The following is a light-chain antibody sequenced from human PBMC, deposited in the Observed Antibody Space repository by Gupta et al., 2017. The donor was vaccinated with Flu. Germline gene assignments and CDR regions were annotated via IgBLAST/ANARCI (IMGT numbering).Light chain of an antibody. CDR1: SSDVGSYNL. CDR2: EGS. CDR3: CSYAGSSTPVV. V-gene: IGLV2-23*01. J-gene: IGLJ2*01. Sequence: SALTHPAPVHESAGQANTISCTVTSSDVGSYNLVTWYQQHPGKNPELMIYEGSKRPSGVSNRFSGSKSGNTASLTISELQAEDEADYYCCSYAGSSTPVVFGGGTKLTVL.